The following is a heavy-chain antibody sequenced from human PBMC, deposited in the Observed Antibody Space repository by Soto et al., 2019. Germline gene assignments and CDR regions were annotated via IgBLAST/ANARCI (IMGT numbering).Heavy chain of an antibody. D-gene: IGHD1-26*01. CDR3: GRSVVGATGEILYNAMDV. J-gene: IGHJ6*02. V-gene: IGHV1-3*01. Sequence: QVRLVQSGAEVKKPGASVKVSCKASGYTFTTYALHWVRQAPGQRPEWMGWINPASGHTKYSKKFQDRVTITRDTSASTGYMELSSLSSEDTAVYYCGRSVVGATGEILYNAMDVWGQGTTVTVSS. CDR1: GYTFTTYA. CDR2: INPASGHT.